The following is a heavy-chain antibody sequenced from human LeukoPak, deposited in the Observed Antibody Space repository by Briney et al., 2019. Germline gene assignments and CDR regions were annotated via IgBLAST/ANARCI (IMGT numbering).Heavy chain of an antibody. D-gene: IGHD2-2*01. CDR2: INPNSGGT. Sequence: ASVKVSCKASGYTFTSYAMHWVRQAPGQGLEWMGRINPNSGGTNYAQKFQGRVTMTRDTSISTAYMELSGLRSDDTAVYYCARDPYQLLYLDYWGQGPLVTVSS. CDR1: GYTFTSYA. J-gene: IGHJ4*02. V-gene: IGHV1-2*06. CDR3: ARDPYQLLYLDY.